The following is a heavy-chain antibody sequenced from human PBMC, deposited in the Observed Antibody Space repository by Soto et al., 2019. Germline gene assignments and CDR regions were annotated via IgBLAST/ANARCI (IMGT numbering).Heavy chain of an antibody. CDR1: GGSISSGGYY. J-gene: IGHJ3*02. CDR3: ARRGGVNTLDAFDI. D-gene: IGHD2-8*02. V-gene: IGHV4-31*03. CDR2: IYYSGST. Sequence: QVQLQESGQGLVKPSQTRSLTCTVSGGSISSGGYYWGWIRQHPGKGLEWIGYIYYSGSTYYNPSLKSRVTISVDTSKNQFSLKLSSVTAADTAVYYCARRGGVNTLDAFDIWGQGTMVTVSS.